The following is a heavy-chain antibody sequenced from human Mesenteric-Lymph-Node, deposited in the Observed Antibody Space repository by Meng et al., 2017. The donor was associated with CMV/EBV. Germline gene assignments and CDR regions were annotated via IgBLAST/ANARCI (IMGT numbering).Heavy chain of an antibody. Sequence: GESLKISCVASGFTFRSYWMTWVRQAPGKGLEWVANIKQDGSEKYYVDSVTGRFTISRDNSKNTLYLQMNSLRPEDTAVYYCARSPPENYGDYYYFDYWGQGTLVTVSS. CDR1: GFTFRSYW. D-gene: IGHD4-17*01. CDR3: ARSPPENYGDYYYFDY. V-gene: IGHV3-7*01. J-gene: IGHJ4*02. CDR2: IKQDGSEK.